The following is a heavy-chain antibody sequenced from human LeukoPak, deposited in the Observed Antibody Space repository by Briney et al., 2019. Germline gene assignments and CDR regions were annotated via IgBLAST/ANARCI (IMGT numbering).Heavy chain of an antibody. Sequence: SETLSLTCTVSGGSISSYYWSWIRQPPGKGLEWIAYISDIGSINYNPSPKGRVTISLDTSKNQFSLKLSSVTAADTAVYYCAGHHPRNTVDFWGQGTLVTVSS. CDR2: ISDIGSI. J-gene: IGHJ4*02. CDR1: GGSISSYY. D-gene: IGHD2-8*02. V-gene: IGHV4-59*08. CDR3: AGHHPRNTVDF.